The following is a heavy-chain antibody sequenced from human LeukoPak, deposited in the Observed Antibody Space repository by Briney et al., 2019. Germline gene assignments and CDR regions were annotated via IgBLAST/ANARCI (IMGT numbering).Heavy chain of an antibody. Sequence: GGSLRLSCAASGFTFSTYWMHWVRQAPGKGLVWVSHIDSDGSSPSYADSVKGRFTISRDNAKNTLYLQMNSLRAEDTALYYCARDHSGIGIDYWGQGTLVTVSS. CDR3: ARDHSGIGIDY. CDR2: IDSDGSSP. V-gene: IGHV3-74*01. CDR1: GFTFSTYW. J-gene: IGHJ4*02. D-gene: IGHD2-15*01.